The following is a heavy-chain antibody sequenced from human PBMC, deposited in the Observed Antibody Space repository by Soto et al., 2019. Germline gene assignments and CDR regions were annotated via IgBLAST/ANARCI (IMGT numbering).Heavy chain of an antibody. CDR2: ISGSAGST. CDR3: AKKGPYCSGGSCYFDDYYFYMDV. J-gene: IGHJ6*03. Sequence: EVQLLESGGGLVQPGGSLRLSCAASGFTFSSYAMSWVRQAPGKGLEWVSAISGSAGSTYYADSVKSRFTISRDNSKNTLYLQMNSLRADDTAVFYCAKKGPYCSGGSCYFDDYYFYMDVWGKGTTVTVSS. CDR1: GFTFSSYA. D-gene: IGHD2-15*01. V-gene: IGHV3-23*01.